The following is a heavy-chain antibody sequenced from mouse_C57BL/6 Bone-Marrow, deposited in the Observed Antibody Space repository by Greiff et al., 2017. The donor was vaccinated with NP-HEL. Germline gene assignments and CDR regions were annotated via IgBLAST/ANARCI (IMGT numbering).Heavy chain of an antibody. CDR1: GFSLSTFGMG. CDR2: IWWDDDK. CDR3: ARIEGDYDLPYFDY. J-gene: IGHJ2*01. D-gene: IGHD2-4*01. Sequence: QVTLKESGPGILQPSQTLSLTCSFSGFSLSTFGMGVGWIRQPSGKGLEWLAQIWWDDDKYYNPALKSRLTISKNTSKNQVFLKIANVDTADTATYYCARIEGDYDLPYFDYWGQGTTITVSS. V-gene: IGHV8-8*01.